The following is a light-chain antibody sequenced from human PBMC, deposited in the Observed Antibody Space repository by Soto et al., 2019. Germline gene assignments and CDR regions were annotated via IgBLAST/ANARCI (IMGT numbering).Light chain of an antibody. CDR3: QQCGLSPRT. CDR1: QSISSSY. J-gene: IGKJ1*01. V-gene: IGKV3-20*01. CDR2: GTF. Sequence: EVVLTQSPVTLSLSPGDRATLSCRASQSISSSYLAWYQQKPGQAPRLLIYGTFNRATGIPDRFSGDGSGTDFTLTINSLEPEDFAVYFCQQCGLSPRTFGQGTKVEV.